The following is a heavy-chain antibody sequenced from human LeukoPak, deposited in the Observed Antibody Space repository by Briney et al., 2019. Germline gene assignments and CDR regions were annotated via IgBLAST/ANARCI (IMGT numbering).Heavy chain of an antibody. J-gene: IGHJ3*02. V-gene: IGHV1-2*06. CDR3: ARGHDYGDAGVDAFDI. D-gene: IGHD4-17*01. Sequence: ASVKVSCKASGYTFTGYYMHWVRQAPGQGLEWMGRINPNSGGTNYAQKFQGRVTMTRDTSISTAYMELSRLRSDDTAVYYCARGHDYGDAGVDAFDIWAKGQWSPSLQ. CDR1: GYTFTGYY. CDR2: INPNSGGT.